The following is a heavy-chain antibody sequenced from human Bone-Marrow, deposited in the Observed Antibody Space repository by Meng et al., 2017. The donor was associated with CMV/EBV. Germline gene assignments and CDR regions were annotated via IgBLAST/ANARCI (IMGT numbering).Heavy chain of an antibody. CDR1: GFTFSSYA. D-gene: IGHD3-22*01. CDR3: AANYYDNSGYYYTPELLPSDY. J-gene: IGHJ4*02. CDR2: ISGSGGST. V-gene: IGHV3-23*01. Sequence: GESLKISCAASGFTFSSYAMSWVRQAPGKGLEWVSSISGSGGSTYYADSVQGRFTISSDNSKDTLYLQMNSLRAEDTAVYYCAANYYDNSGYYYTPELLPSDYWGQGTLVTVSS.